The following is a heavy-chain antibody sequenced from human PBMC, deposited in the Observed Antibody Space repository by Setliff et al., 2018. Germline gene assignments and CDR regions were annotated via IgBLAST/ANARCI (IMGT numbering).Heavy chain of an antibody. CDR3: ARGRAGHSGH. J-gene: IGHJ4*02. CDR1: GGSINSPY. V-gene: IGHV4-59*11. CDR2: IYYSGSTS. D-gene: IGHD6-19*01. Sequence: SETLSLTCTVSGGSINSPYWSWVRQPPGKGLEWIGYIYYSGSTSYYNPSLKSRVTISVDTSKNQFSLKLSSVTAADTAVYYCARGRAGHSGHWGQGTLVTVSS.